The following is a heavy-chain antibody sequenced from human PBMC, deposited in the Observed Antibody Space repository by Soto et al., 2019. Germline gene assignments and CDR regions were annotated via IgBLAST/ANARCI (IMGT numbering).Heavy chain of an antibody. J-gene: IGHJ6*02. D-gene: IGHD4-4*01. V-gene: IGHV3-30-3*01. CDR3: AGGDSNYGQTYYYSGMDV. CDR2: ISFDRNNK. CDR1: GFTFSSYA. Sequence: QVQLVESGGGVVQPGRSLRLSCAASGFTFSSYAMHWVRQAPGKGLEWVAVISFDRNNKYYADSVKGRFTISRDNSKNTLYLQMNSLRAEDTAVYYCAGGDSNYGQTYYYSGMDVWGQGTTVTVSS.